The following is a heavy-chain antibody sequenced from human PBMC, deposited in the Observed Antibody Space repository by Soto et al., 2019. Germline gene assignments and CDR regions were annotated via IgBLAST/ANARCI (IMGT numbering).Heavy chain of an antibody. V-gene: IGHV2-26*01. D-gene: IGHD3-9*01. Sequence: QVTLKESGPVLVQPTETLTLTCTVSVFSLSNARMGVRWIRQPPGKALEWLAHIFSTDEKSYSTSLKSMLTISNHTYKSQVVLTMTHMDPVDTATYYWARAGYFDWYANFDYWGQGTLVTVSS. J-gene: IGHJ4*02. CDR3: ARAGYFDWYANFDY. CDR1: VFSLSNARMG. CDR2: IFSTDEK.